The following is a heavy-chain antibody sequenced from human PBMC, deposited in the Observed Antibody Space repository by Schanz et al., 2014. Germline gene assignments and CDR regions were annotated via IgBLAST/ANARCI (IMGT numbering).Heavy chain of an antibody. CDR1: GYTFTSYS. CDR2: INVGNGNT. V-gene: IGHV1-3*01. CDR3: ARSGSSNWYFFDY. Sequence: QVQLVQSGPEVKKPGASVKVSCKASGYTFTSYSIHWVRQAPGQGLEWMGWINVGNGNTRYSQKFQGRVTITRDTLASTAYMEVSSLRSEDTAVYYCARSGSSNWYFFDYWGQGTLVTVSS. D-gene: IGHD6-13*01. J-gene: IGHJ4*02.